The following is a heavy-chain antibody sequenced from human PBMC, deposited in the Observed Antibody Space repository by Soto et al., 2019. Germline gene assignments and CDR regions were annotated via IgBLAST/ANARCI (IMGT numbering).Heavy chain of an antibody. CDR3: ARAACSSTSCYQSLNYYYYGMDV. CDR2: TYYRSKWYN. Sequence: SQTLSLTCVISGDSVSSNSAAWNWIRQSPSRGLEWLGRTYYRSKWYNDYAVSVKSRITINPDTSKNQFSLQLNSVTPEDTAVYYCARAACSSTSCYQSLNYYYYGMDVWGQGATVTVSS. J-gene: IGHJ6*02. D-gene: IGHD2-2*01. V-gene: IGHV6-1*01. CDR1: GDSVSSNSAA.